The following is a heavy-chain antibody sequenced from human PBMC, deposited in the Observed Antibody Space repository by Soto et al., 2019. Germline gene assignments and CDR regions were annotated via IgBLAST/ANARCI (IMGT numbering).Heavy chain of an antibody. D-gene: IGHD2-2*01. CDR3: AKLWVGYQPPNGYWYFDL. V-gene: IGHV3-23*01. CDR1: GFTFSSYA. Sequence: GGCLRLSCAASGFTFSSYAMSWVRQAPGKGLEWVSAISGSGGSTYYADSVKGRFTISRDNSKNTLYLQMNSLRAEDTAVYYCAKLWVGYQPPNGYWYFDLWGRGTLVTVSS. J-gene: IGHJ2*01. CDR2: ISGSGGST.